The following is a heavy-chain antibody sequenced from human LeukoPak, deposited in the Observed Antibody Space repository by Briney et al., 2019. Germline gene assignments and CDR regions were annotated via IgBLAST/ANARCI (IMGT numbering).Heavy chain of an antibody. J-gene: IGHJ2*01. D-gene: IGHD4-23*01. V-gene: IGHV5-51*01. Sequence: GESLKITCKGAGYMFTNNWIGWGRQMPGKGLEWMGIIYPGDSDTKYSPSFQGQVTISADKSINTAYLQWSSLKASDTAMYYCARRVVNNRNWYFNLWGRGTLVTVSS. CDR2: IYPGDSDT. CDR1: GYMFTNNW. CDR3: ARRVVNNRNWYFNL.